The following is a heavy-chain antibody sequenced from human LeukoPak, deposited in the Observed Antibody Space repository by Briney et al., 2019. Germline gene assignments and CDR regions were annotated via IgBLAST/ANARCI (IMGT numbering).Heavy chain of an antibody. D-gene: IGHD6-13*01. J-gene: IGHJ4*02. V-gene: IGHV3-48*03. CDR2: ISSSGSTI. CDR3: ASGIAEAQDY. Sequence: GGSLRLSCAASGFTFSSYEMNWVRQAPGKGLEWVSYISSSGSTIYYADSVKGRFTISRDNAKNSLYLQMNSLRAEDTAVYYCASGIAEAQDYWGQGTLVTVSS. CDR1: GFTFSSYE.